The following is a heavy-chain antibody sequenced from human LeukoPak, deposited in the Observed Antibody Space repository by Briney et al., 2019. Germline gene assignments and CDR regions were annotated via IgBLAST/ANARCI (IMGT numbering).Heavy chain of an antibody. D-gene: IGHD1-26*01. CDR3: AKDLSLSPELLPYYYGMDV. Sequence: GGSLRLSCAASGFTFRTYTMSWVRQAPGKGLDWVSAVSGSGGGTYYADSVKGRFTISRDNSKSMLYLQMNSLRAEDTAVYYCAKDLSLSPELLPYYYGMDVWGQGTTVTVSS. V-gene: IGHV3-23*01. CDR1: GFTFRTYT. CDR2: VSGSGGGT. J-gene: IGHJ6*02.